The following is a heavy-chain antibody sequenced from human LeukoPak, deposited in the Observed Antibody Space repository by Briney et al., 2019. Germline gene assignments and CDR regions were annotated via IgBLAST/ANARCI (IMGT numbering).Heavy chain of an antibody. Sequence: PGGSLRLSCAASGFTFSSYSMNWVPQAPGKGLEWVSSISSSSSYIYYADSVKGRFTISRDNAKNSLYLQMNSLRAEDTAVYYCARDWGYDILTGYLPLDYWGQGTLVTVSS. CDR3: ARDWGYDILTGYLPLDY. CDR1: GFTFSSYS. J-gene: IGHJ4*02. D-gene: IGHD3-9*01. CDR2: ISSSSSYI. V-gene: IGHV3-21*01.